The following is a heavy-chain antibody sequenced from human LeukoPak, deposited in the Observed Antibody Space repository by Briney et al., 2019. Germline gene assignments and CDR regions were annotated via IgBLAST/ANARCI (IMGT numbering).Heavy chain of an antibody. Sequence: GGSLRLSCAASGFTFSSYAMSWVRHTPGKGLVWVSGISGNGGTTYYADSVKGRFTMSRDNSKNTLYLQMNSLRDDDTAVYYCAKEVPLSPYSILRGYFDYWGQGILVTVSS. V-gene: IGHV3-23*01. CDR1: GFTFSSYA. D-gene: IGHD6-13*01. CDR3: AKEVPLSPYSILRGYFDY. CDR2: ISGNGGTT. J-gene: IGHJ4*02.